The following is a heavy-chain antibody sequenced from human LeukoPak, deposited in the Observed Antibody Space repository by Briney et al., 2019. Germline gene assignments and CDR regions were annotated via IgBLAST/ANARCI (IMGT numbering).Heavy chain of an antibody. Sequence: GGSLRLSCVASGLSISGQWMNWVRQAPGKGLEWVSYISSSGSTIYYADSVKGRFTTSRDNAKNSLYLQMNSLRAEDTAVYYCASGAQSDYWGQGTLVTVSS. CDR2: ISSSGSTI. CDR3: ASGAQSDY. CDR1: GLSISGQW. V-gene: IGHV3-48*04. J-gene: IGHJ4*02. D-gene: IGHD1-26*01.